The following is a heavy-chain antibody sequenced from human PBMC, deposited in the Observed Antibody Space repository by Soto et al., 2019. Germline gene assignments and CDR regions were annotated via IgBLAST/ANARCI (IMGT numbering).Heavy chain of an antibody. J-gene: IGHJ5*02. D-gene: IGHD2-15*01. CDR2: IGGNTESGTT. Sequence: DVLLVESGGGLVEPGGTLRLSWAASGFTFYNDFLSCVRLAPGKGMEWIGQIGGNTESGTTQYPAPVGGTFTISSSDSRTMMYRQMNSPKIQSPGLYYCTVRGRGSDSHHWFYTWGQGTPVSVSS. V-gene: IGHV3-15*04. CDR1: GFTFYNDF. CDR3: TVRGRGSDSHHWFYT.